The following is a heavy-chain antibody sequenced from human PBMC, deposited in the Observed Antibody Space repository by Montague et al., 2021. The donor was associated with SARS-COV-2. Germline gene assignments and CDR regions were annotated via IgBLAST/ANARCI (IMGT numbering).Heavy chain of an antibody. CDR1: GGSISGYY. J-gene: IGHJ5*01. CDR2: IFVGAST. CDR3: ARGMAPEGRWFDS. Sequence: SETLSLTCSVSGGSISGYYWSWVRQAAGKRLDWIGRIFVGASTDYNPSLMSRFSLSGDKSKNQSSLKVTSVTAADTAIYYCARGMAPEGRWFDSWGHGMLVTVSS. D-gene: IGHD2-2*01. V-gene: IGHV4-4*07.